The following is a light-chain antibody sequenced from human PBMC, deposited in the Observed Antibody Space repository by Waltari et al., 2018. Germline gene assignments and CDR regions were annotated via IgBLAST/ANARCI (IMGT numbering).Light chain of an antibody. V-gene: IGLV1-40*01. J-gene: IGLJ3*02. Sequence: QSVLTQPPSVSGAPGQRVTISCSGSSSNIGAGHDVHWYQVFPRAAPKLLIYGNSNRPSGVPDRFSGSKSGTSASLAITGLQAEDEADYYCQSYDSSLTSGVVFGGGTKVTVL. CDR3: QSYDSSLTSGVV. CDR1: SSNIGAGHD. CDR2: GNS.